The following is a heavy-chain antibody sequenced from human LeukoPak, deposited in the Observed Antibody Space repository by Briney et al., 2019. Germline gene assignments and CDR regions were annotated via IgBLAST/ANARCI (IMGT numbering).Heavy chain of an antibody. J-gene: IGHJ4*02. CDR2: ISYDGSNK. V-gene: IGHV3-30*18. Sequence: PGRSLRLPCAASGFTFSSYGMCWVRQAPGKGLEWVAVISYDGSNKGYADSVKGRFTLSRDNSKNTLYLHMNSLRAEDTAVYYCAKDRCRDSRGYYSLDYFDYWGQGTLVTVSS. CDR1: GFTFSSYG. CDR3: AKDRCRDSRGYYSLDYFDY. D-gene: IGHD3-22*01.